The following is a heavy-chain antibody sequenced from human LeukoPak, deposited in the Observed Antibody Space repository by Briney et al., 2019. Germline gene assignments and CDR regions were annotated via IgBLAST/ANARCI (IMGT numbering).Heavy chain of an antibody. Sequence: PGGSLRLSCAASGFIFSSYAMSWVRQAPGKGLEWVSAISGSGGSTYYADSVKGRFTISRDNSKNTLYLQMNSLRAEDTAVYYCAKDVPLHYSSSWNYWGQGTLVTVSS. D-gene: IGHD6-13*01. V-gene: IGHV3-23*01. CDR3: AKDVPLHYSSSWNY. CDR2: ISGSGGST. J-gene: IGHJ4*02. CDR1: GFIFSSYA.